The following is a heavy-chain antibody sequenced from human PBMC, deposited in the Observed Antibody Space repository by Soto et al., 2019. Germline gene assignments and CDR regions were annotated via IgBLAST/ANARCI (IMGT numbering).Heavy chain of an antibody. CDR1: GFTFSSYA. CDR3: AKDKSYYYGSGSSNIFDY. Sequence: GGSLRLSCAASGFTFSSYAMSWVRQAPGKGLEWVSGISGTGGSTYYADSVKGRFTISRDNSKNMLYLQMNSLRAEDTAVYYCAKDKSYYYGSGSSNIFDYWGQGTLVTVS. J-gene: IGHJ4*02. CDR2: ISGTGGST. D-gene: IGHD3-10*01. V-gene: IGHV3-23*01.